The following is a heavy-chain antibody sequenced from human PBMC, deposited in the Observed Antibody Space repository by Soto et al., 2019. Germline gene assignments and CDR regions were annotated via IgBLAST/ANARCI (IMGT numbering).Heavy chain of an antibody. CDR3: ARSGGRSGYYYYMDV. J-gene: IGHJ6*03. D-gene: IGHD3-10*01. CDR1: GYTFTSYA. Sequence: QVQLVQSGAEVKKPGASVKVSCKASGYTFTSYAMHWVRQAPGQRLEWMGWINAGNGNTKYSQKFQGRVTITRDTSASTAYKELSSMRSEDTAVDYCARSGGRSGYYYYMDVWGKGTTVTVSS. CDR2: INAGNGNT. V-gene: IGHV1-3*01.